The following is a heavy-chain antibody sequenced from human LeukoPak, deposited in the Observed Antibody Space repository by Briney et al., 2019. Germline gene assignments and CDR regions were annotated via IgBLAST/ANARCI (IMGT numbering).Heavy chain of an antibody. CDR1: GFTFSTYS. V-gene: IGHV3-48*01. CDR2: ISSSSSTI. D-gene: IGHD3-22*01. Sequence: GGSLRLSCAASGFTFSTYSMNWIRQAPGKGLEWVSYISSSSSTIYYADSVKGRFTISRDNAKNSLYLQMNSLRAEDTAVYYCARGVITNFDYWGQGTLVTVSS. J-gene: IGHJ4*02. CDR3: ARGVITNFDY.